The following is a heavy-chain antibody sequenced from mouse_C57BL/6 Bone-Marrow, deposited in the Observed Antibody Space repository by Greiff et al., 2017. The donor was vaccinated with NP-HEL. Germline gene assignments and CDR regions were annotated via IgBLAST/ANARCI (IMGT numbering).Heavy chain of an antibody. CDR2: INPNNGGT. CDR1: GYTFTDYY. D-gene: IGHD3-2*02. V-gene: IGHV1-26*01. Sequence: EVQLQQSGPELVKPGASVKISCKASGYTFTDYYMNWVKQSHGKSLEWIGDINPNNGGTSYNQKFKGKATLTVDKSSSTAYMELRSLTSEDSAVYYCARGRTAQAPWFAYWGQGTLVTVSA. CDR3: ARGRTAQAPWFAY. J-gene: IGHJ3*01.